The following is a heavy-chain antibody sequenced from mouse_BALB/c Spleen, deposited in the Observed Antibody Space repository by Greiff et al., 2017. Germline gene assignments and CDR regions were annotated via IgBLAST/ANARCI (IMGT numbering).Heavy chain of an antibody. J-gene: IGHJ1*01. Sequence: EVKLVESGGGLVKPGGSLKLSCAASGFTFSSYGMSWVRQTPDKRLEWVATISSGGSYTYYPDSVKGRFTISRDNAKNTLYLQMSSLKSEDTAMYYCARGEITTVVARYFDVWGAGTTVTVSS. CDR3: ARGEITTVVARYFDV. CDR1: GFTFSSYG. CDR2: ISSGGSYT. D-gene: IGHD1-1*01. V-gene: IGHV5-6*03.